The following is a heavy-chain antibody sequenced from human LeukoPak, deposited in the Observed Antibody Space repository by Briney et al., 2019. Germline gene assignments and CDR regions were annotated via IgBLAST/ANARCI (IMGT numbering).Heavy chain of an antibody. Sequence: GRSLRLSCAASGFTFSSYAMHWVRQAPGKGLEWVAVISYDGSNKYYADSVKGRFTISRDNSKNTLYLQMNSLRAEDTAVYYCARVGKEQTYGSNYWGQGTLVTVSS. CDR1: GFTFSSYA. J-gene: IGHJ4*02. CDR2: ISYDGSNK. CDR3: ARVGKEQTYGSNY. V-gene: IGHV3-30-3*01. D-gene: IGHD3-10*01.